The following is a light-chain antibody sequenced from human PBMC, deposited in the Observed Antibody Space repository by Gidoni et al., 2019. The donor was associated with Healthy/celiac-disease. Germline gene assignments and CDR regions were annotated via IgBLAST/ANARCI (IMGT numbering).Light chain of an antibody. CDR1: QDISNY. CDR3: QQYDNRPLT. CDR2: DAS. V-gene: IGKV1-33*01. J-gene: IGKJ4*01. Sequence: DIQITHSPSSLSASVGDRVTITCQASQDISNYLKWYQQKPGKAPKLLIYDASNLETGVPSRFSGSGSGTDFTFTISSLQPEDIATYYCQQYDNRPLTFGGGTKVEIK.